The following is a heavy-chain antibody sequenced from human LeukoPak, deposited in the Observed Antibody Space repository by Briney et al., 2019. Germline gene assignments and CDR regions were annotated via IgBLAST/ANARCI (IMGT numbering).Heavy chain of an antibody. Sequence: PGGSLRLSCAASGFPFSSYGMHWVRQAPGKGLEWVAYIRYDANNKYYADSVKGRFTISRDNSRNTLYLQMNKLTAEDTAVYYCAKKKSGSGYRFDYWGQGTLVTVSS. CDR2: IRYDANNK. V-gene: IGHV3-30*02. D-gene: IGHD3-22*01. CDR3: AKKKSGSGYRFDY. CDR1: GFPFSSYG. J-gene: IGHJ4*02.